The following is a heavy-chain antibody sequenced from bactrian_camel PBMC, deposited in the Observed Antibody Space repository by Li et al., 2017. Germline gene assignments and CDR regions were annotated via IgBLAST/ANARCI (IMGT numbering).Heavy chain of an antibody. D-gene: IGHD7*01. CDR1: GNTLTSSC. J-gene: IGHJ7*01. V-gene: IGHV3S53*01. Sequence: VQLVESGGGSVQAGGSLRLSCVASGNTLTSSCMAWLRQVPGKPREMVARIDSDGSAEYSDSVKGRFTISRDNAKSTMYLQMNNLKPDDGGTYYCAVAIRGMYGGTWFCHNRDGIDYWGEGTQVTVS. CDR2: IDSDGSA.